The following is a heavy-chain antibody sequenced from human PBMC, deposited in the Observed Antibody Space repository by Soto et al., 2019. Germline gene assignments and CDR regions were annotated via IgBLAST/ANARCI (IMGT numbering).Heavy chain of an antibody. CDR2: MYHSGST. Sequence: QLQLQESGSGLVKPSQTLSLTCAVSGGSISSGGYSWSWIRQPPGKGLEWIGYMYHSGSTYYNPSLNIRVTISVDRSTNQFSLKLSSVTAADTAVYYCARVPPNNWNSLVFDYWGQGTPVTVSS. V-gene: IGHV4-30-2*01. CDR1: GGSISSGGYS. CDR3: ARVPPNNWNSLVFDY. D-gene: IGHD1-7*01. J-gene: IGHJ4*02.